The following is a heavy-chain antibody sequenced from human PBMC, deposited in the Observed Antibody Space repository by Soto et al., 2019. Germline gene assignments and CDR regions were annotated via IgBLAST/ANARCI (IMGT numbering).Heavy chain of an antibody. Sequence: ASVKVACQTSGYTFTSYGVSWVRQAPGQGLEWMGWISAYNGNTNYAQKLQGRVTMTTDTSTSTAYMELRSLRSDDTAVYYCARDPTTVTTSFDYWGQGTLVTVSS. D-gene: IGHD4-17*01. CDR2: ISAYNGNT. CDR1: GYTFTSYG. CDR3: ARDPTTVTTSFDY. J-gene: IGHJ4*02. V-gene: IGHV1-18*01.